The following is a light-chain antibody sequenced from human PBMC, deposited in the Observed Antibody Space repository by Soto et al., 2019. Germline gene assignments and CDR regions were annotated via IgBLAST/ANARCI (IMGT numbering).Light chain of an antibody. J-gene: IGLJ3*02. CDR3: CSYTTTYTLV. Sequence: QSALTQPASVSGSPGRSITISCTGTSTDIGTYNSVSWYQHHPGKAPKLLIFEVIDRPSGVSDRFSGSKSGNTASLTISSLQFEDEADYYCCSYTTTYTLVFGRGTKLTVL. CDR1: STDIGTYNS. V-gene: IGLV2-14*01. CDR2: EVI.